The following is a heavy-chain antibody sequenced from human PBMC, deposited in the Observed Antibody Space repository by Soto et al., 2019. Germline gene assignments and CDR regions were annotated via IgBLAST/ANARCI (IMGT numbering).Heavy chain of an antibody. Sequence: PGGSLRLSCAASGLTFSSYAMSWVRQAPGKGLEWVSAISGSGGSTYYADSVKGRFTISRDNSKNTLYLQMNSLRAEDTAVYYCAKDQSVLRFLEWPSVSFDYWGQGTLVTVSS. J-gene: IGHJ4*02. V-gene: IGHV3-23*01. CDR2: ISGSGGST. D-gene: IGHD3-3*01. CDR1: GLTFSSYA. CDR3: AKDQSVLRFLEWPSVSFDY.